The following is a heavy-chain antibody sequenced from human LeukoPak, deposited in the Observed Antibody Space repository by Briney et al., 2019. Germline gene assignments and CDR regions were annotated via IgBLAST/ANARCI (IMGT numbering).Heavy chain of an antibody. CDR1: GFTFGDYA. CDR2: IRSKAYGGTT. D-gene: IGHD5-18*01. Sequence: PARSLRLSCTASGFTFGDYAMSWVRQAPGKGLEWVGFIRSKAYGGTTEYAVSVKGRFTISRDDSKSIAYLQMNSLKTEDTAVYYCTRLMDTAMVDYWGQGTLVTVSS. CDR3: TRLMDTAMVDY. V-gene: IGHV3-49*04. J-gene: IGHJ4*02.